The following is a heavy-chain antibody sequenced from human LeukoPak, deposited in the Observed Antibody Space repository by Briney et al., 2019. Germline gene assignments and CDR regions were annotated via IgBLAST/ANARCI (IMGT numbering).Heavy chain of an antibody. CDR1: GYTFTSYY. V-gene: IGHV1-46*01. J-gene: IGHJ6*02. Sequence: ASVTVSCKASGYTFTSYYMHWVRQAPGQGLEWMGIINLSGGSTSYAQKFQGRVTMTRDTSTSTVYMELSSLRSEDTAVYYCARSGGLLAGSDYYYYGMDVWGQGTTVTVSS. CDR2: INLSGGST. CDR3: ARSGGLLAGSDYYYYGMDV. D-gene: IGHD6-19*01.